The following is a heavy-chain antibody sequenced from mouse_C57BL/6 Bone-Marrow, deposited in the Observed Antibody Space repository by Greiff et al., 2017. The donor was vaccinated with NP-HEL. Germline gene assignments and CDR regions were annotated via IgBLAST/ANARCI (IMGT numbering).Heavy chain of an antibody. V-gene: IGHV5-16*01. CDR1: GFTFSDYY. D-gene: IGHD1-1*01. J-gene: IGHJ4*01. CDR2: INYDGSST. Sequence: EVQLVESEGGLVQPGSSMKLSCTASGFTFSDYYMAWVRQVPEKGLEWVANINYDGSSTYYLDSLKSRFIISRDNAKNILYLQMSSLKSEDTATYYCARVGGHYYGSMKAMDYWGQGTSVTVSS. CDR3: ARVGGHYYGSMKAMDY.